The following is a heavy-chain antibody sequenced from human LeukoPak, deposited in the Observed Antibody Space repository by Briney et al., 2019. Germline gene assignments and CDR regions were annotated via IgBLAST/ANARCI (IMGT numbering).Heavy chain of an antibody. CDR2: IIPILGIA. V-gene: IGHV1-69*04. D-gene: IGHD3-3*01. CDR3: ASQRDDFWSGYSFDY. CDR1: GGTFSSYA. J-gene: IGHJ4*02. Sequence: GASVKVSCKASGGTFSSYAISWVRQAPGQGLEWMGRIIPILGIANYAQKFQGRVTITADKSTSTAYMELSSLRSEDTAVYYCASQRDDFWSGYSFDYWGQGTLVTVSS.